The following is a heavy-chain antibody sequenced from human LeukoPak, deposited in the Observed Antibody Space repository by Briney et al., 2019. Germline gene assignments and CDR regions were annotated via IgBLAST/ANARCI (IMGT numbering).Heavy chain of an antibody. CDR1: GFTFSSYG. J-gene: IGHJ5*02. Sequence: VGSLRLSCAASGFTFSSYGMHWVRQAPGKGLEWVAVIWYDGSNKYYADSVKGRFTISRDNSKNTLFLQMNSLRAEDTAVYYCAKDGDSSGPRGNWFDPWGQGTLVTVSS. D-gene: IGHD6-19*01. CDR2: IWYDGSNK. V-gene: IGHV3-33*06. CDR3: AKDGDSSGPRGNWFDP.